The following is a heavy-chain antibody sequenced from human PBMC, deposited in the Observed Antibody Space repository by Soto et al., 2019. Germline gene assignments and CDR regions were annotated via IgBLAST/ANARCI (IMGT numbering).Heavy chain of an antibody. Sequence: SQTLSLPCVGSGDTVSSNSVAWNWVRQPPSRGLEWLGRTYYRSRWYSDYAVSVRSRIDINADTSKNQVSLQLNSVTPEDTAVYYCARSEEDSDYYYYGMDVWGQGTTVTVSS. J-gene: IGHJ6*02. V-gene: IGHV6-1*01. D-gene: IGHD2-15*01. CDR2: TYYRSRWYS. CDR3: ARSEEDSDYYYYGMDV. CDR1: GDTVSSNSVA.